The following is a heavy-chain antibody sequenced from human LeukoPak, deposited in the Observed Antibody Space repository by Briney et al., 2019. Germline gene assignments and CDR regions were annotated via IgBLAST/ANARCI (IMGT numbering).Heavy chain of an antibody. Sequence: GGSLRLSCAASGFTFSSYAMSWVRQAPGKGLEWVSAISGSGGSTFYADSVRGRFTISRDNAKNSLYLQMNSLRAEDTAVYYCARNMGDYWGQGTLVTVSS. CDR3: ARNMGDY. V-gene: IGHV3-23*01. CDR2: ISGSGGST. D-gene: IGHD2/OR15-2a*01. CDR1: GFTFSSYA. J-gene: IGHJ4*02.